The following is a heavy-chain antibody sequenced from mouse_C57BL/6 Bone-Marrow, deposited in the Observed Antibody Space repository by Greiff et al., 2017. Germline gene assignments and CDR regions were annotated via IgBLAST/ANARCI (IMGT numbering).Heavy chain of an antibody. D-gene: IGHD1-1*01. CDR1: GYTFTSYW. J-gene: IGHJ2*01. Sequence: QVQLQQPGAELVKPGASVKLSCKASGYTFTSYWMHWVKQRPGQGLEWIGMIHPNSGSTNYNEKFKSKATLAVDKSSSTAYMQLSSLTSEDSAVYYCARTLIYYYGRAFDYWGQGTTLTVSS. V-gene: IGHV1-64*01. CDR2: IHPNSGST. CDR3: ARTLIYYYGRAFDY.